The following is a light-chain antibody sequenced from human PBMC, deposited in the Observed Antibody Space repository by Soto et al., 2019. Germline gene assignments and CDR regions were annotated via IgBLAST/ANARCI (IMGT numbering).Light chain of an antibody. V-gene: IGLV1-47*02. Sequence: QSVLTQPPSASGTPGQRVTISCSGSSSNIESNYVYWYQQVPGKAPKLLIYSNNERPSGVPDRFSGSKSGTSASLAISGLRSEDEGDYYCAGWDDSLSGMAFGGGTKLTVL. J-gene: IGLJ2*01. CDR1: SSNIESNY. CDR3: AGWDDSLSGMA. CDR2: SNN.